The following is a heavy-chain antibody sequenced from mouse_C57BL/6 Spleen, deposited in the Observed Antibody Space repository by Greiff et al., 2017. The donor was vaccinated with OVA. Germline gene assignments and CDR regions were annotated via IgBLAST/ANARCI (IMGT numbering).Heavy chain of an antibody. D-gene: IGHD2-3*01. CDR1: GYTFTSYD. CDR2: IYPRDGST. CDR3: ARYDGYDAMDY. V-gene: IGHV1-85*01. Sequence: QVQLKQSGPELVKPGASVKLSCKASGYTFTSYDINWVKQRPGQGLEWIGWIYPRDGSTKYNEKFKGKATLTVDTASSTAYMELHSLTSEDSAVYFCARYDGYDAMDYWGQGTSVTVSS. J-gene: IGHJ4*01.